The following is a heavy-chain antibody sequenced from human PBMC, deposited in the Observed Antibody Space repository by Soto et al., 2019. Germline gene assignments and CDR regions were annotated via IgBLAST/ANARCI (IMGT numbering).Heavy chain of an antibody. Sequence: QVQLVQSGAEVKKPGASVKVSCKASGYTFTSYGISWVRQAPGQGLEWMGWISAYNGNTNYAQKLQGRVTMTTDTSTSTAYMELRSLRSDDTAVYYCAISPSSYDYVWGSYRFDYWGQGTLVTVSS. CDR2: ISAYNGNT. CDR1: GYTFTSYG. J-gene: IGHJ4*02. CDR3: AISPSSYDYVWGSYRFDY. V-gene: IGHV1-18*04. D-gene: IGHD3-16*02.